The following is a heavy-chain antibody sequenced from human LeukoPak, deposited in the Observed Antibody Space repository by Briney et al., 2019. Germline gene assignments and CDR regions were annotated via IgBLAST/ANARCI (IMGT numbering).Heavy chain of an antibody. CDR1: GYTFTSYG. CDR3: ARDRPYDYVWGSDY. CDR2: ISAYNGNT. D-gene: IGHD3-16*01. V-gene: IGHV1-18*01. J-gene: IGHJ4*02. Sequence: ASVKVSCKASGYTFTSYGIGWVRQAPGQGLEWMGWISAYNGNTNYAQKLQGRVTMTTDTSTSTAYMELRSLRSDDTAVYYCARDRPYDYVWGSDYWGQGTLVTVSS.